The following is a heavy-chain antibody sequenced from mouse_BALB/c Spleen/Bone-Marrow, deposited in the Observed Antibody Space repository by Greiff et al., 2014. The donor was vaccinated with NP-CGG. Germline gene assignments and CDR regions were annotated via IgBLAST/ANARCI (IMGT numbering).Heavy chain of an antibody. CDR2: ISSGGGNT. CDR1: GFTFDSYN. J-gene: IGHJ2*01. D-gene: IGHD2-14*01. CDR3: VRREYDDYFDY. V-gene: IGHV5-9*03. Sequence: EVKLMESGGGLVTPGGSLKLSCAASGFTFDSYNMSWVRQTPEKRLEWVATISSGGGNTYYPDSVKGRFTISRDNAKNNLYLQMSSLRSEDTALDYCVRREYDDYFDYWGQGTTLTVSS.